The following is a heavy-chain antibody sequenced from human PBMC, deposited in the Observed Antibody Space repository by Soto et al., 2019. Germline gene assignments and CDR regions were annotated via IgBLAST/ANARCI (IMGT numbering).Heavy chain of an antibody. D-gene: IGHD3-16*02. Sequence: GGSLRLSCAASGFTFSSYGMHWVRQAPGKGLEWVAVISYDGSNKYYADSVKGRFTISRDNSKNTLYLQMNSLRAGDTAVYYCAKSHYDYIWGSYRSHFDYWGQGTLVTVSS. CDR2: ISYDGSNK. CDR1: GFTFSSYG. V-gene: IGHV3-30*18. CDR3: AKSHYDYIWGSYRSHFDY. J-gene: IGHJ4*02.